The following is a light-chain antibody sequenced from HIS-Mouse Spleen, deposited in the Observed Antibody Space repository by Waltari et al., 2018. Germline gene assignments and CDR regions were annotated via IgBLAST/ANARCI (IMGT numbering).Light chain of an antibody. CDR3: QQYNNWPLYT. J-gene: IGKJ2*01. CDR1: QSVSSN. V-gene: IGKV3-15*01. Sequence: EIVMTQSPATLSVSPGERATLYCRASQSVSSNLAWYQQKPGQAPRLLIYGASTRATGIPARFSGSGSGTEFTLTISSLQSEDFAVYYCQQYNNWPLYTFGQGTKLEIK. CDR2: GAS.